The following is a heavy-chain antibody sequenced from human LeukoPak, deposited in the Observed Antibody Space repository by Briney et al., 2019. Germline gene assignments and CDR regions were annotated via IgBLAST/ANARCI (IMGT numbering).Heavy chain of an antibody. V-gene: IGHV5-51*01. J-gene: IGHJ6*02. D-gene: IGHD2-2*01. Sequence: GESLKISCKGSGYSFTTHWIGWVRQMPGKGLEWMAIIYPGDSDTRYSPSFEGQVTISADQSISTAYLQWSSLKAPDTAMYYCARFGYCSCSSCYCGMDVWGRGTAVTVSS. CDR3: ARFGYCSCSSCYCGMDV. CDR2: IYPGDSDT. CDR1: GYSFTTHW.